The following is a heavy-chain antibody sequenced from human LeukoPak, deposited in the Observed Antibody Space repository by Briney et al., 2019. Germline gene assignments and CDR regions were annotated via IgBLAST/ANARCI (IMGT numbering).Heavy chain of an antibody. Sequence: ASVKVSCKASGGTFSSYAISWVRQAPGQGLEWMGRIIPILGIATYAQKFQGRVTITADKSTSTAYMELSSLRSEDTAVYYCARAVPAAPYGMDVWGQGTTVTVSS. CDR1: GGTFSSYA. D-gene: IGHD2-2*01. CDR3: ARAVPAAPYGMDV. V-gene: IGHV1-69*04. CDR2: IIPILGIA. J-gene: IGHJ6*02.